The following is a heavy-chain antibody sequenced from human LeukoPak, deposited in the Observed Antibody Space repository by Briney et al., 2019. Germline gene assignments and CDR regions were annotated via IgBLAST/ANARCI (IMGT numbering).Heavy chain of an antibody. CDR3: AREDSGATSAY. V-gene: IGHV1-69*01. CDR2: IIPIFGTA. D-gene: IGHD1-26*01. CDR1: GGTFSIYA. J-gene: IGHJ4*02. Sequence: SVKVSCKASGGTFSIYAISWVRQAPGQGLEWMGGIIPIFGTANYTQKFQGRVTITADESTSTAYMELSSLRSEDTAVYYCAREDSGATSAYWGQGTLVTVSS.